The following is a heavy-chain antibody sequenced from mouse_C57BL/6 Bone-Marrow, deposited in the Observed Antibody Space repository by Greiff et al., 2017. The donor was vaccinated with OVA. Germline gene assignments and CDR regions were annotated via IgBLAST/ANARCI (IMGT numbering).Heavy chain of an antibody. J-gene: IGHJ3*01. Sequence: EVKLMESGPELVKPGASVKMSCKASGYTFTDYNMHWVKQSHGKSLEWIGYINPNNGGTSYNQKFKGKATLTVNKSSSTAYMELRSLTSEDSAVYYCARGYYGRGFAYWGQGTLVTVSA. CDR3: ARGYYGRGFAY. V-gene: IGHV1-22*01. D-gene: IGHD1-1*01. CDR2: INPNNGGT. CDR1: GYTFTDYN.